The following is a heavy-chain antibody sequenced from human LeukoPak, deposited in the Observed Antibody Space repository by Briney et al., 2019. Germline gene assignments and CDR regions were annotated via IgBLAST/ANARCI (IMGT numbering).Heavy chain of an antibody. D-gene: IGHD3-10*01. V-gene: IGHV1-69*05. CDR2: IIPIFGTA. J-gene: IGHJ6*03. Sequence: ASVKASCKASGGTFSSYAISWVRQAPGQGLEWMGGIIPIFGTANYAQKFQGRVTITTDESTSTAYMELSSLRSEDTAVYYCARDGITMVRGVPAYYYYMDVWGKGTTVTVSS. CDR1: GGTFSSYA. CDR3: ARDGITMVRGVPAYYYYMDV.